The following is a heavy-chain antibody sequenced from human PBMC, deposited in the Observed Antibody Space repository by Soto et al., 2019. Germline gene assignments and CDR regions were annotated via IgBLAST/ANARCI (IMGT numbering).Heavy chain of an antibody. CDR3: ARFATYYYDSSGSPYYYYYYGMDV. V-gene: IGHV4-59*01. Sequence: SETLSLTCTVSGGSISSYYWSWIRQPPGKGLEWIGYIYYSGSTNYNPSLKSRVTISVDTSKNQFSLKLSSVTAADTAVYYCARFATYYYDSSGSPYYYYYYGMDVWGQGTTVTVS. CDR1: GGSISSYY. CDR2: IYYSGST. J-gene: IGHJ6*02. D-gene: IGHD3-22*01.